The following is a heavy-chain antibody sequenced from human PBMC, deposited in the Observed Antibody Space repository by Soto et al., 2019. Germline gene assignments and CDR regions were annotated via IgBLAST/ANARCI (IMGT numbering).Heavy chain of an antibody. CDR2: ISGSGVST. J-gene: IGHJ4*02. CDR1: GFTFSSYA. Sequence: PGGSLRLSCAASGFTFSSYAISWVRQAPWKGLEWVSAISGSGVSTYYADSVKGRFTISRDNSKNTLYLQMNSLRAEDTAVYYCARDHPTYYDYVRGSHLQGYFDNCGQRTLVPLSS. V-gene: IGHV3-23*01. CDR3: ARDHPTYYDYVRGSHLQGYFDN. D-gene: IGHD3-16*02.